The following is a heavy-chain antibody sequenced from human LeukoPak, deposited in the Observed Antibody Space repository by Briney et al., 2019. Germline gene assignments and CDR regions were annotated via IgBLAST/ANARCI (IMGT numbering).Heavy chain of an antibody. Sequence: GGSLRLSCAASGFSFSSFGMHWVRQAPGEGLEWVAYVGYSGTNTHYADSVKGRFTISRDNSKNTVHLQMNSLRAADTALYSCARDLTGKYYIAYWGQGTLVTVSS. CDR2: VGYSGTNT. D-gene: IGHD2-8*02. CDR3: ARDLTGKYYIAY. V-gene: IGHV3-30*02. J-gene: IGHJ4*02. CDR1: GFSFSSFG.